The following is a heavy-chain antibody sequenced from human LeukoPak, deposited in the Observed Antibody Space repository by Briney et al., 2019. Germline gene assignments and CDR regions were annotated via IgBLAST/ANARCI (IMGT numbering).Heavy chain of an antibody. CDR3: AKVDYDFWSGYYTAHYYYYGMDV. D-gene: IGHD3-3*01. J-gene: IGHJ6*02. Sequence: GGSLRLSCAASGFTFSSYAMSWVRQAPGKGLEWVSAISGSGGSTYYADSVKGRFTISRDNSKNTLYLQMNSLRAEDTAVYYCAKVDYDFWSGYYTAHYYYYGMDVWGQGTTVTVSS. CDR1: GFTFSSYA. V-gene: IGHV3-23*01. CDR2: ISGSGGST.